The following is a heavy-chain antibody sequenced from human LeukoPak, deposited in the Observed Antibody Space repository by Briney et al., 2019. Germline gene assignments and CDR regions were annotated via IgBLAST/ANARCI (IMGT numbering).Heavy chain of an antibody. J-gene: IGHJ3*02. Sequence: PSETLSLTCSISGGSISSYYWSWIRQPPGKGLEWIGYLYYSGSTNSNPSLKSRVTMSVDTSKNQFSLKLRSVTAADTAVYYCARGGSGISNAFDIWGQGTMVTVSS. CDR2: LYYSGST. D-gene: IGHD3-10*01. V-gene: IGHV4-59*01. CDR3: ARGGSGISNAFDI. CDR1: GGSISSYY.